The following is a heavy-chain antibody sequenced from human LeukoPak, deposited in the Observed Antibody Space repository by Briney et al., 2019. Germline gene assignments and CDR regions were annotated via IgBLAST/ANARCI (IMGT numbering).Heavy chain of an antibody. D-gene: IGHD6-19*01. Sequence: SETLSLTCTVSGGSISSYYWNWIRQPAGKGLEWIGRIYTSGSTNYNPSLKSRVSMSVDTSKNQFSLKLSSVTAADTAVYYCARGKVVAGTPGQNSWDSWGQGTLVTVSS. CDR1: GGSISSYY. CDR3: ARGKVVAGTPGQNSWDS. CDR2: IYTSGST. J-gene: IGHJ4*02. V-gene: IGHV4-4*07.